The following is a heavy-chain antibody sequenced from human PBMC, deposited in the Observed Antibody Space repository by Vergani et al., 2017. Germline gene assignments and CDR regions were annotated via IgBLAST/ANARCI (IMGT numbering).Heavy chain of an antibody. CDR2: INHSGST. V-gene: IGHV4-34*01. CDR3: ARVGGDYTLYYYYYYMDV. D-gene: IGHD4-17*01. CDR1: GGSFSGYY. J-gene: IGHJ6*03. Sequence: QVQLQQWGAGLLKPSETLSLTCAVYGGSFSGYYWSWIRQPPGKGLEWIGEINHSGSTNYNPSLKSRVTISVDTSKNQFSLKLSSVTAADTAVYYCARVGGDYTLYYYYYYMDVWGKGP.